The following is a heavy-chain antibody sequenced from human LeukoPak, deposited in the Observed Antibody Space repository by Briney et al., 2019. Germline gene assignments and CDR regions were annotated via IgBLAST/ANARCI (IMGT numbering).Heavy chain of an antibody. D-gene: IGHD3-22*01. CDR2: IKQDGSEK. J-gene: IGHJ6*02. V-gene: IGHV3-7*04. Sequence: GGSLRLSCAASGCTFSGYWMSWVRQAPGKGLEWVANIKQDGSEKYYVDSVKGRFTISRDNAKNSLYLQMNSLRAEDTAVYYCARVITDYYYYYGMDVWGQGTTVTVSS. CDR3: ARVITDYYYYYGMDV. CDR1: GCTFSGYW.